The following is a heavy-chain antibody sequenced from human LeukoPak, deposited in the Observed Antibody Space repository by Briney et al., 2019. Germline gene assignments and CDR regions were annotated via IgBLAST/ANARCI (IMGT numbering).Heavy chain of an antibody. D-gene: IGHD4-17*01. CDR3: ARAPDGDQEN. CDR1: GFTFSSYS. V-gene: IGHV3-21*01. CDR2: ISSSSRYI. Sequence: PGGSLRLSCAASGFTFSSYSMNWIRQAPGKGLEWVSSISSSSRYIYYADSVKGRFTISRDNAKNPLYLQMNSLRAEDTAVYYCARAPDGDQENWGQGTLVTVSS. J-gene: IGHJ4*02.